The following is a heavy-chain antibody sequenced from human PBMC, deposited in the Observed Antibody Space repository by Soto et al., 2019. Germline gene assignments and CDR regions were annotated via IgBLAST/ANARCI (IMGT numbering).Heavy chain of an antibody. J-gene: IGHJ6*02. CDR1: GGSISSSNW. CDR2: IYHSGST. D-gene: IGHD6-13*01. Sequence: QVQLQESGPGLVKPSGTLSLTCAVSGGSISSSNWWSWVRQPPGKGLEWIGEIYHSGSTNYNPSLKSRVTISVDKSKNQFSLKLSSVTAADTAVYYCARLLAAAGTHYYYYYGMDVWGQGTTVTVSS. CDR3: ARLLAAAGTHYYYYYGMDV. V-gene: IGHV4-4*02.